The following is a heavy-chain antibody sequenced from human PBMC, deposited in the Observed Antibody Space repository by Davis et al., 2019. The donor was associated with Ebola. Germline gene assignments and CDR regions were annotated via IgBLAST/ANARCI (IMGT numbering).Heavy chain of an antibody. J-gene: IGHJ4*02. CDR1: GFTFSSYW. Sequence: PGGSLRLSCAASGFTFSSYWMSWVRQAPGKGLEWVANIKQDGSEKYYVDSVKGRFTISRDNAKNSLYLQMNSLRAEDTAVYYCARDGGDIAAAGPVYYFDYWGQGTLVTVSS. D-gene: IGHD6-13*01. CDR3: ARDGGDIAAAGPVYYFDY. CDR2: IKQDGSEK. V-gene: IGHV3-7*01.